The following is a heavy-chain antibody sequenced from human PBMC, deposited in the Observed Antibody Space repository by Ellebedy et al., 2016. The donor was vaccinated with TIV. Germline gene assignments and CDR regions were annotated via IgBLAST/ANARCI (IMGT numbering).Heavy chain of an antibody. CDR2: INHSGST. J-gene: IGHJ4*02. CDR3: ARVGTVIRYFES. CDR1: GASFSGYY. D-gene: IGHD2-21*01. Sequence: MPEGSLRLSCAVYGASFSGYYWSWIRQPPGKGLEWIGEINHSGSTNYNPSLKSRVTILVDKSKNQFSLRLNSMTAADTAVYYCARVGTVIRYFESWGQGTLVTVSS. V-gene: IGHV4-34*01.